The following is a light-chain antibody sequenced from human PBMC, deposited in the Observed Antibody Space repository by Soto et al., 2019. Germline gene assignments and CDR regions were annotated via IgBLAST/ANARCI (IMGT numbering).Light chain of an antibody. J-gene: IGKJ4*01. V-gene: IGKV3D-20*02. Sequence: EIVMTQSPATLSVSPGERATLSCRASQSVSSSYLAWYQQKPGQAPRLLIYGASSRATGIPARFSGSGSGTDFTLTISSLEPEDFAVYYCQQRGNWPSFGGGTKVDI. CDR3: QQRGNWPS. CDR1: QSVSSSY. CDR2: GAS.